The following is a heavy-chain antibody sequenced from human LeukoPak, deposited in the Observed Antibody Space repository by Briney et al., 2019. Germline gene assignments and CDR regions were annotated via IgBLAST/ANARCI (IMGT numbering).Heavy chain of an antibody. CDR2: IYPGDSDT. CDR1: GYSFTSYW. J-gene: IGHJ4*02. D-gene: IGHD2-2*01. Sequence: GESLKISCXGSGYSFTSYWIGWVRQMPGKGLEWMGIIYPGDSDTRYSPSFQGQVTISADKSISTAYLQWSSLKASDTAMYYCARQPLYCSSTSCFDYWGQGTLVTVSS. V-gene: IGHV5-51*01. CDR3: ARQPLYCSSTSCFDY.